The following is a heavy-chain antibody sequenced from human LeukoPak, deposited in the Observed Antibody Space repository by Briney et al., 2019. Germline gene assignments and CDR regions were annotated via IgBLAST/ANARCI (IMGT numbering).Heavy chain of an antibody. V-gene: IGHV1-69*13. D-gene: IGHD2-2*01. CDR2: IIPIFGTA. Sequence: ASVKVSCKASGGTFSSYAISGVRQAPGQGLEWMGGIIPIFGTANYAQKFQGRVTITADESTSTAYMELSSLRSEDTAVYYCARDGAAADFGYWGQGTLVTVSS. CDR1: GGTFSSYA. J-gene: IGHJ4*02. CDR3: ARDGAAADFGY.